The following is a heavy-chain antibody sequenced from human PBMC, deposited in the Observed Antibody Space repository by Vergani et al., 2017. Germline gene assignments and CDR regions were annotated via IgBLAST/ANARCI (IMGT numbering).Heavy chain of an antibody. V-gene: IGHV3-23*01. D-gene: IGHD6-6*01. Sequence: EVQLLESGGGLVQPGGSLRLSCAASGFTFSSYAMTWVRQAPGKGLEWVSSITGSGGSTYYADSMKGRFTISRDNSKNTLYLQMNSLRVEDTAVYYCAKGGGGSSSDSWGQGTLVTVSS. J-gene: IGHJ5*01. CDR1: GFTFSSYA. CDR3: AKGGGGSSSDS. CDR2: ITGSGGST.